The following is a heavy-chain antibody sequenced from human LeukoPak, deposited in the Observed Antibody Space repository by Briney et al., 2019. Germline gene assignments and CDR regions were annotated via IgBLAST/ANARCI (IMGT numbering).Heavy chain of an antibody. Sequence: SETLSLTCTVSGGSISSSSYYWGWIRQPPGKGLEWIGSIYYSGSTYYNPSLKSRVPISVDTSKNQFSLKLSSVTAADTAVYYCARRYSSSYYGMDVWGQGTTVTVSS. V-gene: IGHV4-39*01. D-gene: IGHD6-13*01. CDR3: ARRYSSSYYGMDV. CDR2: IYYSGST. CDR1: GGSISSSSYY. J-gene: IGHJ6*02.